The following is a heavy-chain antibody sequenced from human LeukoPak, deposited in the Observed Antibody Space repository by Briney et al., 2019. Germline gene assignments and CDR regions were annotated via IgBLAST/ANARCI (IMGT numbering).Heavy chain of an antibody. CDR2: IYYSGST. CDR1: GGSISSSSYY. J-gene: IGHJ5*02. Sequence: PSETLSLTCTVSGGSISSSSYYWGWIRQPPGKGLEWIGSIYYSGSTYYNPSLKSRVTISVDTSKNQFSLKLSSVTAADTAVYYCARDRDYYGSGSYYVGWFDPWGQGTLVTVSS. CDR3: ARDRDYYGSGSYYVGWFDP. D-gene: IGHD3-10*01. V-gene: IGHV4-39*07.